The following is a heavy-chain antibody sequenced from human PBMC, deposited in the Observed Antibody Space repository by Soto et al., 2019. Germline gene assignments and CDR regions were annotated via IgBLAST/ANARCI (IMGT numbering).Heavy chain of an antibody. Sequence: SETLSLTCSVSGGSISRNSYYWGWIRQPPGKGLEWIGYIYYSGSTNYNPSLKSRVTISVDTSKNQFSLKLSSVTAADTAVYYCARQQVLLWFGEYHNWFDPWGQGTRVTVSS. CDR3: ARQQVLLWFGEYHNWFDP. V-gene: IGHV4-39*01. CDR2: IYYSGST. D-gene: IGHD3-10*01. J-gene: IGHJ5*02. CDR1: GGSISRNSYY.